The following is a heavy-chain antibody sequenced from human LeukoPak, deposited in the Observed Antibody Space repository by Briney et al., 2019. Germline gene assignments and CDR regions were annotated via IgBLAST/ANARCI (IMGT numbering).Heavy chain of an antibody. CDR1: GFTFSSYA. D-gene: IGHD3-22*01. J-gene: IGHJ4*02. CDR3: AKEDYDSSGYYAYYFDY. CDR2: TSCSGGST. V-gene: IGHV3-23*01. Sequence: GGSLRLSCAASGFTFSSYAMSWVPQAPGKGLEWVSATSCSGGSTYYADSVKGRFTISRDNSKNTLYLQMNSLRAEDTAVYYCAKEDYDSSGYYAYYFDYWGQGTLVTVSS.